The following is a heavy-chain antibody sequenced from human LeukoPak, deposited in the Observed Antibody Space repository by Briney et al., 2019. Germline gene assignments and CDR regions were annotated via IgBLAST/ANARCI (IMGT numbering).Heavy chain of an antibody. V-gene: IGHV4-38-2*02. CDR1: GYFITSGFY. J-gene: IGHJ5*02. CDR3: ARDDDTYQLRS. D-gene: IGHD2-2*01. CDR2: IHHSGST. Sequence: SETLSLTCSVSGYFITSGFYWGWIRQPPGKGLEWIGSIHHSGSTYYNPSLKSRVTISADTSKNHFFLKLSSVTAADTVMYYCARDDDTYQLRSWGQGTLVTVSS.